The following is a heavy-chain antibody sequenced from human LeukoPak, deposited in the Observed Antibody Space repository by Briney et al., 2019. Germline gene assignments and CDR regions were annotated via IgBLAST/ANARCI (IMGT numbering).Heavy chain of an antibody. CDR1: GFTFSSYA. CDR2: ISGSGGST. J-gene: IGHJ4*02. V-gene: IGHV3-23*01. Sequence: GGSLRLSCAASGFTFSSYAMSWVRQAPGKGLEWFSAISGSGGSTYYADSVKGRFTISRDNSKNTLYLQMNSLRAEDTAVYYCAKDRRVGAILYYFDYWGQGTLVTVSS. D-gene: IGHD1-26*01. CDR3: AKDRRVGAILYYFDY.